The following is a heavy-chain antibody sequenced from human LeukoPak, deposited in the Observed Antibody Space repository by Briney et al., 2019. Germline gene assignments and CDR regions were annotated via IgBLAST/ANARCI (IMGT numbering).Heavy chain of an antibody. CDR2: IYTSGST. CDR1: GGSISSYC. Sequence: PSETLSLTCTVSGGSISSYCWSWIRQPAGKGLEWLGRIYTSGSTNYNPSLKSRVTMSVGTSKNQFSLKLSSVTAADTAVYYCARDVGDDSSAYGMDVWGQGTTVTVSS. V-gene: IGHV4-4*07. D-gene: IGHD3-22*01. J-gene: IGHJ6*02. CDR3: ARDVGDDSSAYGMDV.